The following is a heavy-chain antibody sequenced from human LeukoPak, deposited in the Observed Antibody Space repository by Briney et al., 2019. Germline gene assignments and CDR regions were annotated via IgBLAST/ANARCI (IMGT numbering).Heavy chain of an antibody. D-gene: IGHD5-12*01. CDR3: AKKSRVATMRFALDY. J-gene: IGHJ4*02. Sequence: GRSLRLSCAASGFTFSSYGMHWVRQAPGKGLEWVAVISYDGSNKYYADSVKGRFTISRDNSKNTLYLQMNSLRAEDKAVYYCAKKSRVATMRFALDYWGQGTLVTVST. CDR1: GFTFSSYG. CDR2: ISYDGSNK. V-gene: IGHV3-30*18.